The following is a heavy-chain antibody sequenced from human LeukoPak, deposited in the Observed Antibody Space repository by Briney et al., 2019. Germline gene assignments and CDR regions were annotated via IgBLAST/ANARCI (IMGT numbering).Heavy chain of an antibody. D-gene: IGHD3-16*01. CDR1: GGSISSYY. V-gene: IGHV4-59*01. CDR3: ARSSLGEGENY. Sequence: SETLSLTCTVSGGSISSYYWSWIRQPPGKGLEWIGYIYYSGSTNYNPSLKSRVTISVDTSKNQFSLKLSSVTAADTAVYYCARSSLGEGENYWGQGTLVTVPS. CDR2: IYYSGST. J-gene: IGHJ4*02.